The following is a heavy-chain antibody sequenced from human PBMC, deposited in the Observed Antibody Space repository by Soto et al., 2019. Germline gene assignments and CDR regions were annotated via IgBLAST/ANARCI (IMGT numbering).Heavy chain of an antibody. Sequence: QVQLQESGPGLVKPSQTLSLTCTVSGGSINSGGYCWSWIRRHPGKGLDWIGCISYGGSTSYNPSLKSRVTISVDTSKNQFSLKLTSVTAADTAVYYCSRGILVWGQGALSTVSS. CDR1: GGSINSGGYC. CDR2: ISYGGST. D-gene: IGHD5-18*01. V-gene: IGHV4-31*03. CDR3: SRGILV. J-gene: IGHJ4*02.